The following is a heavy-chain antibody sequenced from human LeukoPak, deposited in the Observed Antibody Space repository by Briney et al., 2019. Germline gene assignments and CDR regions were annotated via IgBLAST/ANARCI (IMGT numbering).Heavy chain of an antibody. CDR3: ATETIGRHYDY. CDR2: IGPTGTDR. D-gene: IGHD1-14*01. Sequence: PGGSLRLYGAASGFTFSSCGFNWLGQAPGKGLEWVSSIGPTGTDRYYADSVRGRFTTSRDNAKNSMYLQMASLRDEDTAVYYCATETIGRHYDYWGKGTLLTVSS. V-gene: IGHV3-21*01. CDR1: GFTFSSCG. J-gene: IGHJ4*02.